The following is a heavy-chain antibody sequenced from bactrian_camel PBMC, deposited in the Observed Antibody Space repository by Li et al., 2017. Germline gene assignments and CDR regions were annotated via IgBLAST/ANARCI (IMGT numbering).Heavy chain of an antibody. CDR1: GFTFSTYV. D-gene: IGHD7*01. J-gene: IGHJ6*01. Sequence: HVQLVESGGGLVQPGGSLRLSCAASGFTFSTYVMSWVRQAPGKGLEWVSSIYSDGVNTYYADSVKGRFTISRDNAKNTVYLQMNSLKTEDTAVYYCATWWSVGFWGQGTQVTVS. CDR2: IYSDGVNT. V-gene: IGHV3-2*01. CDR3: ATWWSVGF.